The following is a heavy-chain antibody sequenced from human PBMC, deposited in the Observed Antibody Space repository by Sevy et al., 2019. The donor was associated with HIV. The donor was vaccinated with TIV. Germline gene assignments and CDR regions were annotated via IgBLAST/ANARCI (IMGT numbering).Heavy chain of an antibody. D-gene: IGHD3-3*01. CDR3: ASLSGITIFGVVSARQYYYYMDV. Sequence: GGSLRLSCAASGFTFSSDAMHWVHQAPGKGLEWVAVISYDGSNKYYADSVKGRFTISRDNSKNTLYLQMNSLRAEDTAVYYCASLSGITIFGVVSARQYYYYMDVWGKGTTVTVSS. CDR2: ISYDGSNK. CDR1: GFTFSSDA. V-gene: IGHV3-30-3*01. J-gene: IGHJ6*03.